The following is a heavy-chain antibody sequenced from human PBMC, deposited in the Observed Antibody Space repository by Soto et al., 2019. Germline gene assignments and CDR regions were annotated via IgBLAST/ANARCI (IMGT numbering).Heavy chain of an antibody. Sequence: LSLTCTVSGGSISSSSYYWGWIRQPPGKGLEWIGSIYYSGSTYYNPSLKSRVTISVDTSKNQFSLKLSSVTAADTAVYYCARGVYSYGLSYYYYYMDVWGKGTTVTV. CDR1: GGSISSSSYY. CDR3: ARGVYSYGLSYYYYYMDV. V-gene: IGHV4-39*01. CDR2: IYYSGST. D-gene: IGHD5-18*01. J-gene: IGHJ6*03.